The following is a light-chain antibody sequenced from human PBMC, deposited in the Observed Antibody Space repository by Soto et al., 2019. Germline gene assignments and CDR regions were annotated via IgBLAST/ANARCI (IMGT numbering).Light chain of an antibody. V-gene: IGKV3-11*01. CDR3: QQRSNWPPT. Sequence: IVFTHSPSTLSFAPGGRAALSCRASQSVSSYLAWYQQKPGQAPRLLIYDASNRATGIPARFSGSGSGTDFTLTISSLEPEDFAVYYCQQRSNWPPTFGQGTRLEIK. J-gene: IGKJ5*01. CDR2: DAS. CDR1: QSVSSY.